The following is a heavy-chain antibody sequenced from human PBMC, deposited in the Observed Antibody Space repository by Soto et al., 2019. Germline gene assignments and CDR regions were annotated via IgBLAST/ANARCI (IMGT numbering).Heavy chain of an antibody. Sequence: GGSLRLSCAASGFTFSSYGMHWVRQAPGKGLEWVAVIWYDGSNKYYADSVKGRFTISRDNSKNTLYLQMNSLRAEDTAVYYCAREEYSGYDYYFDYWGQGTLVTVSS. CDR3: AREEYSGYDYYFDY. CDR1: GFTFSSYG. D-gene: IGHD5-12*01. CDR2: IWYDGSNK. V-gene: IGHV3-33*01. J-gene: IGHJ4*02.